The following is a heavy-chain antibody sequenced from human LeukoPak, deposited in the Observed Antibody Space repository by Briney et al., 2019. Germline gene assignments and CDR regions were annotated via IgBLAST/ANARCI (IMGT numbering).Heavy chain of an antibody. CDR1: GFTFSSYA. V-gene: IGHV3-30-3*01. CDR2: ISYDGSNK. Sequence: PGRSLRLSCAASGFTFSSYAMHWVRQAPGKGLEWVAVISYDGSNKYYADSVKGRSTISRDNSKNTLYLQMNSLRAEDTAVYYCARDLGETQRWLQLCDYWGQGTLVTVSS. CDR3: ARDLGETQRWLQLCDY. D-gene: IGHD5-24*01. J-gene: IGHJ4*02.